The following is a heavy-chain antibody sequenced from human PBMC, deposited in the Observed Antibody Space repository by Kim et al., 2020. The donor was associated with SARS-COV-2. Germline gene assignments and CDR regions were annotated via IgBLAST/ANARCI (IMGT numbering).Heavy chain of an antibody. V-gene: IGHV4-4*02. CDR2: IYHSGST. CDR3: ATGYDFWSGYPYYYYYYGMDV. Sequence: SETLSLTCAVSGGSISSSNWWSWVRQPPGKGLEWIGEIYHSGSTNYNPSLKSRVTISVDKSKNQFSLKLSSVTAADTAVYYCATGYDFWSGYPYYYYYYGMDVWGQGTTVTVSS. CDR1: GGSISSSNW. J-gene: IGHJ6*02. D-gene: IGHD3-3*01.